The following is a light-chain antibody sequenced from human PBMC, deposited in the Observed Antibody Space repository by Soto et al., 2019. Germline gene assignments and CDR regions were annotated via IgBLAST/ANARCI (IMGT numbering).Light chain of an antibody. V-gene: IGLV1-44*01. J-gene: IGLJ3*02. CDR1: SSNIGGNT. Sequence: QSVLTQPPSASGTPGQRVTISCSGSSSNIGGNTVSWYQQLPGTAPRLLIYTDNQRPSGVPDRFSGSKSGTSASLAISGLRSEDEAHYFCAAWDDSLFGVFGVGTKLTVL. CDR3: AAWDDSLFGV. CDR2: TDN.